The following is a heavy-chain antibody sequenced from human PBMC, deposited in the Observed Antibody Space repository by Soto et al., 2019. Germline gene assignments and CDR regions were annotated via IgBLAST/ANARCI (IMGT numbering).Heavy chain of an antibody. J-gene: IGHJ4*02. CDR2: ISPVSTSK. V-gene: IGHV3-48*02. CDR3: ATVDGPTVATMFFDY. CDR1: GFTFSGRG. D-gene: IGHD5-12*01. Sequence: EVQLVESGGGLVQPGGSLRLSCAASGFTFSGRGMIWVRQAPGKGLEWLSYISPVSTSKYYADSAKGRFSIPRDNARASLYLQMNSLRDDDTAVYYCATVDGPTVATMFFDYWGQGILVTVSS.